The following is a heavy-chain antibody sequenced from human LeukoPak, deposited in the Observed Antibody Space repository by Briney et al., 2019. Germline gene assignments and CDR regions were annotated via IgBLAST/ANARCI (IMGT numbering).Heavy chain of an antibody. V-gene: IGHV4-59*08. D-gene: IGHD2-2*02. CDR3: AGRPGYCSSTSCYKGGGYYYYYMDV. CDR2: IYYSGST. J-gene: IGHJ6*03. Sequence: SETLSLTCSVSGFSIGTGYSWGWIRQPPGKGLEWIGYIYYSGSTNYNPSLKSRVTISVDTSKNQFSLKLSSVTAADTAVYYCAGRPGYCSSTSCYKGGGYYYYYMDVWGKGTTVTVSS. CDR1: GFSIGTGYS.